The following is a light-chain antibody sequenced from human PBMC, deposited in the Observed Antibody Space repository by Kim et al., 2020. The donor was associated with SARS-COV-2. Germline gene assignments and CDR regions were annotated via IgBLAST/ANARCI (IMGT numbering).Light chain of an antibody. V-gene: IGLV3-21*04. Sequence: SYELTQPPSVSVAPGKTARITCGGNNLGRQSVHWYQQKPGQAPVLVIYYDDNRPSGIPERFSGSNSGNTATLTISRVEAGDEADYYCQVWDSSSDHVVFGGGTKLTVL. CDR1: NLGRQS. CDR3: QVWDSSSDHVV. J-gene: IGLJ2*01. CDR2: YDD.